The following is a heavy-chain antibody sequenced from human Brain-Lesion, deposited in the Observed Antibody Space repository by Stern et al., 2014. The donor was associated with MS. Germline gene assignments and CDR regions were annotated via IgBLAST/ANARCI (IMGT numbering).Heavy chain of an antibody. V-gene: IGHV4-39*02. CDR3: AGEEDIRYCSGGSCTGNWFDP. J-gene: IGHJ5*02. D-gene: IGHD2-15*01. CDR1: GGSVSSTSYA. CDR2: IYYSGYT. Sequence: VQLLESGPGLVKPSETLSLTCTVAGGSVSSTSYAWAWIRQPPGKGLEWIGTIYYSGYTYYRPSPQSRLTISPDTSKNPFSLTLRSLTAADTAVYYCAGEEDIRYCSGGSCTGNWFDPWGQGTLVTVSS.